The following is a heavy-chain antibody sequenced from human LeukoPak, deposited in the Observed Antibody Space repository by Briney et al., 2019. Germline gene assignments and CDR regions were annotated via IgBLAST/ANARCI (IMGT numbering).Heavy chain of an antibody. V-gene: IGHV3-20*04. CDR2: INWNGGST. CDR1: GFTFCSYG. J-gene: IGHJ4*02. D-gene: IGHD1-14*01. Sequence: GGSLRLSCAASGFTFCSYGMTWVRQAPGKGLEWVSGINWNGGSTGYADSVKGRFTISRDNAKNSLYLQMNSLRAEDTAVYYCARDLNPFDYWGQGTLVTVSS. CDR3: ARDLNPFDY.